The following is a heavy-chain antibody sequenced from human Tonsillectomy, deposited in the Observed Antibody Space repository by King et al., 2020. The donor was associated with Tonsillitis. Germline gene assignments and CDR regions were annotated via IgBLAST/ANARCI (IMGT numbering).Heavy chain of an antibody. CDR1: GFTFSSYG. D-gene: IGHD2-21*01. J-gene: IGHJ4*02. CDR3: AKDHSH. Sequence: VQLVGSGGGVVQPGRSLRLSCAASGFTFSSYGMHWVRQAPGKGLEWVAVISYDGSNKYYADSVKGRFTISRDNSKNTLYLQMNSLRAEDTAVYYCAKDHSHWGQGTLVTVSS. V-gene: IGHV3-30*18. CDR2: ISYDGSNK.